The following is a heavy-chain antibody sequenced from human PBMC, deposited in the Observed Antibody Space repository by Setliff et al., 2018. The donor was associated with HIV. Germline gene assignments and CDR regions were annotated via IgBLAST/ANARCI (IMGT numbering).Heavy chain of an antibody. J-gene: IGHJ4*02. D-gene: IGHD4-17*01. CDR2: IYTSGST. CDR1: GGSISSGSYY. V-gene: IGHV4-61*02. CDR3: ARAAAGNTGPFDL. Sequence: KTSETLSLTCTVSGGSISSGSYYWNWIRQPAGKGLEWIGRIYTSGSTNYNPSLKSRVTMSVDTSKNQFSLKLTSVTASDTAVYYCARAAAGNTGPFDLWGQGSPVTV.